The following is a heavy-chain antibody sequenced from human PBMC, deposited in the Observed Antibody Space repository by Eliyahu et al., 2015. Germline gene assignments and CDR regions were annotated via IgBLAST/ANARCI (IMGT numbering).Heavy chain of an antibody. D-gene: IGHD6-19*01. CDR1: GFTFXSYS. Sequence: EVQLVESGGGLVKPGGSLRLSCXASGFTFXSYSMNWVRQAPGKGLEWVSSISSSSSYIYYADSVKGRFTISRDNAKNSLYLQMNSLRAEDTAVYYCARDQGGAVAATGLDIWGQGTMVTVSS. CDR2: ISSSSSYI. V-gene: IGHV3-21*01. J-gene: IGHJ3*02. CDR3: ARDQGGAVAATGLDI.